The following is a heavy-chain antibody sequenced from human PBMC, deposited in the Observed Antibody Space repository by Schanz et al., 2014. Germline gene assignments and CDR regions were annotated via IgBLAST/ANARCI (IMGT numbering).Heavy chain of an antibody. V-gene: IGHV3-23*01. Sequence: EVQLLESGGGLVRPGGSLRLSCAASGFTFSSYSMNWVRQAPGKGLEWVSTISASGGSTYYADSVKGRFTISRDNSKNILYLQMNSLRAEDTAVYYCAKARRKSNCSGGRCFHYSYYGMDVWGQGTTVTVSS. D-gene: IGHD2-15*01. CDR2: ISASGGST. CDR1: GFTFSSYS. J-gene: IGHJ6*02. CDR3: AKARRKSNCSGGRCFHYSYYGMDV.